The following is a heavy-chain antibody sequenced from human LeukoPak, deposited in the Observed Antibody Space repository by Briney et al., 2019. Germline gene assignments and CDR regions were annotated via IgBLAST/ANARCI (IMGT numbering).Heavy chain of an antibody. CDR1: GGSISSSNW. J-gene: IGHJ4*02. Sequence: SETLSLTCSVSGGSISSSNWWSWVRQPPGKGLEWIGEIYHSGSTNYNPSLKSRVTISVDKSKNQFSLKLSSVTAADTAVYYCARASNYDFWSGYHDYWGQGTLVTVSS. CDR3: ARASNYDFWSGYHDY. CDR2: IYHSGST. D-gene: IGHD3-3*01. V-gene: IGHV4-4*02.